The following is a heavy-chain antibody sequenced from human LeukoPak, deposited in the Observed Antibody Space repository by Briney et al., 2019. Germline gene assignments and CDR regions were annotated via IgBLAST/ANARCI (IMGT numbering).Heavy chain of an antibody. Sequence: GASVKVSCKASGYTFTSYGISWVRQAPGQGLEWIGWISAYNGNTNYAQKLQGRVTMTTDTSTSTAYMELRSLRSDETAVYYCARANPSSGWTRFDYWGQGTLVTVSS. CDR2: ISAYNGNT. CDR3: ARANPSSGWTRFDY. J-gene: IGHJ4*02. D-gene: IGHD6-19*01. V-gene: IGHV1-18*01. CDR1: GYTFTSYG.